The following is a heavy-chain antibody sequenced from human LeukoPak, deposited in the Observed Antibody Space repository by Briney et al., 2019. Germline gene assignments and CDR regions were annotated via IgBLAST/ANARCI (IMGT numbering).Heavy chain of an antibody. Sequence: ASVKVSCKASGYTFTGYYMHWVRQAPGQGLEWMGRINPNSGGTNYAQKFQGRVTMNRDTSISTAYMELSRLRSDDTAVYYCAYDLVVVAATPVWGQGTLVTVSS. D-gene: IGHD2-15*01. J-gene: IGHJ4*02. CDR1: GYTFTGYY. CDR3: AYDLVVVAATPV. CDR2: INPNSGGT. V-gene: IGHV1-2*06.